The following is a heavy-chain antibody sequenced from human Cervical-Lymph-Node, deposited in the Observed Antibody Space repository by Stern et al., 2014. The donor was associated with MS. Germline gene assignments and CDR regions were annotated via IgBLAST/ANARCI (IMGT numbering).Heavy chain of an antibody. D-gene: IGHD5-24*01. CDR2: IYYSGTT. CDR3: AREGEMATVFDY. V-gene: IGHV4-31*03. Sequence: VQLVESGPGLVKPSQTLSLTCSVSGGSMSSGDYFWPWIRQQPGKGLEWIGYIYYSGTTYSNPSLKGRITMSVDKSKNQFSLRLTSLTAADTAVYYCAREGEMATVFDYWGPGTLVSVSS. CDR1: GGSMSSGDYF. J-gene: IGHJ4*02.